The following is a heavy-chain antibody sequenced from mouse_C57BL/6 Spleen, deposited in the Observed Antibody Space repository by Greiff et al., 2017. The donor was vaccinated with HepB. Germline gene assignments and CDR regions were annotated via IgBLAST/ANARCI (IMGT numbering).Heavy chain of an antibody. CDR2: INPNNGGT. V-gene: IGHV1-18*01. J-gene: IGHJ2*01. CDR1: GYTFTDYN. D-gene: IGHD1-1*01. Sequence: VQLQQSGPELVKPGASVKIPCKASGYTFTDYNMDWVKQSHGKSLEWIGDINPNNGGTIYNQKFKGKATLTVDKSSSTAYMELRSLTSEDTAVYYCARDGYGSSPYFDYWGQGTTLTVSS. CDR3: ARDGYGSSPYFDY.